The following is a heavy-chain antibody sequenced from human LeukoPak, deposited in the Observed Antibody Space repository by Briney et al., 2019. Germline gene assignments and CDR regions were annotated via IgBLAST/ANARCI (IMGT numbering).Heavy chain of an antibody. CDR2: IYQHSGNI. CDR1: GDSISNYY. V-gene: IGHV4-59*01. D-gene: IGHD1-14*01. Sequence: SETLSLTCTVSGDSISNYYWSWIRQTPGKGLEWIGFIYQHSGNINYNPSLKSRVTMSVDTSKNHFSLKLNSVTAADTAVYFCARVLPGNAPNRDVFDIWGQGTMVTVSS. CDR3: ARVLPGNAPNRDVFDI. J-gene: IGHJ3*02.